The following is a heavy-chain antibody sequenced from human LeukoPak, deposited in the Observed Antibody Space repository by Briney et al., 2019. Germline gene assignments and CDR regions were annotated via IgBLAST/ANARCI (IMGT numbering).Heavy chain of an antibody. CDR2: IYIGGNT. CDR3: AAEIYSYAEGDY. CDR1: GFTVSSNY. V-gene: IGHV3-66*01. Sequence: GGALRLSCAASGFTVSSNYMSWVRQAPGEGLEWGSVIYIGGNTYYADSVKGRFTISRDNSKNTLYLQMSSLRVEDTAVYYCAAEIYSYAEGDYWGQGTLVTVAS. D-gene: IGHD3-10*01. J-gene: IGHJ4*02.